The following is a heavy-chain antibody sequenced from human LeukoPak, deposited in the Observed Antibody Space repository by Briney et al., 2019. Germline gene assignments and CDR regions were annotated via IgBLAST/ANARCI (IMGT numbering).Heavy chain of an antibody. D-gene: IGHD3-22*01. CDR2: IKQDGSEK. CDR3: ARGAYYYDTSGYYPDY. Sequence: GGSLRLSCAASGFTFSSYNMNWVRQAPGKGLEWVANIKQDGSEKYYVDSVKGRFTISRDNAKNSLYLQMNSLRAEDTAVYYCARGAYYYDTSGYYPDYWGQGTLVTVSS. J-gene: IGHJ4*02. V-gene: IGHV3-7*01. CDR1: GFTFSSYN.